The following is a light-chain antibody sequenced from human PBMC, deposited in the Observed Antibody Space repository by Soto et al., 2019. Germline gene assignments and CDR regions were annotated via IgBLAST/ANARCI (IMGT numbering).Light chain of an antibody. Sequence: EIVLTQSPATLSFSPGERSTLSCRSSQSVGTFVAWYQQKPGQAPRLLIYDASNRAAGIPARFSGSGSGTDFTLTISRLEPEDFAVYYCQQCNSWPQWTFGPGTKVDIK. CDR2: DAS. CDR1: QSVGTF. V-gene: IGKV3-11*01. J-gene: IGKJ1*01. CDR3: QQCNSWPQWT.